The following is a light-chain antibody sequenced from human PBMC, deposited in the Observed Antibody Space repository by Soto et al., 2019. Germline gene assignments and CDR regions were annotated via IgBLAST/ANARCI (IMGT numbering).Light chain of an antibody. CDR3: GTWDSSLSAYV. Sequence: QSVLTQPPSVSGAPGQRVTISCTGSSSNIGAGYDVHWYQQLPGTAPKLLIYDNNKRPSGIPDRFSGSKSGTSATLGITGLQTGDEADYYCGTWDSSLSAYVVGTGT. J-gene: IGLJ1*01. CDR1: SSNIGAGYD. CDR2: DNN. V-gene: IGLV1-51*01.